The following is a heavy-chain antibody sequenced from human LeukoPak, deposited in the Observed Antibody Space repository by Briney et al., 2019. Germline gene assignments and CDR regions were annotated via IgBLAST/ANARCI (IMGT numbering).Heavy chain of an antibody. CDR1: GFVFSGSA. CDR3: ARDYRFAFDN. Sequence: GGSLKLSCAASGFVFSGSAIHWVRQASGKGLEWVANIKPDGSEKNYVDSVKGRFTISGDNAKKSLYLQMNSLRVEDTAVYYCARDYRFAFDNWGQGTLVTVSS. J-gene: IGHJ4*02. CDR2: IKPDGSEK. V-gene: IGHV3-7*01.